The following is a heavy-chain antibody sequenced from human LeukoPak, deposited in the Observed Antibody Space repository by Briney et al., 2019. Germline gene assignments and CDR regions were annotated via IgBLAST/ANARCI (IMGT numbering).Heavy chain of an antibody. CDR3: ARDPSNTSGRYTYFDY. V-gene: IGHV1-24*01. CDR1: GYTLTELS. Sequence: ASVKVSCKVSGYTLTELSMHWVRQAPGKGLEWMGGFDPEDGETIYAQKFQGRVTMTEDTSTSTAYMELRSLRSDDTAVYYCARDPSNTSGRYTYFDYWGQGTLVTVSS. CDR2: FDPEDGET. D-gene: IGHD3-16*02. J-gene: IGHJ4*02.